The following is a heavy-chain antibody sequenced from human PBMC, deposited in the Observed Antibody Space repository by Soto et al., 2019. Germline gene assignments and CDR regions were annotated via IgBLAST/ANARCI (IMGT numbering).Heavy chain of an antibody. CDR3: ASRDGRYYGSGSSYFDY. CDR2: IIPIFGTA. J-gene: IGHJ4*02. V-gene: IGHV1-69*12. CDR1: GGTFSSYA. Sequence: QVQPVQSGAEVKKPGSSVKVSCKASGGTFSSYAISWVRQAPGQGLEWMGGIIPIFGTANYAQKFQGRVTITADESTSTAYMELSSLRSEDTAVYYCASRDGRYYGSGSSYFDYWGQGTLVTVSS. D-gene: IGHD3-10*01.